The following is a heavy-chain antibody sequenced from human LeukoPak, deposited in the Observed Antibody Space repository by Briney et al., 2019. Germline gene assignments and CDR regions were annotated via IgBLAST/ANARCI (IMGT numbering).Heavy chain of an antibody. J-gene: IGHJ6*03. Sequence: SVKVSCKASGGTFSSYAVSWVRQAPGQGLEWMGRIIPILGIANYAQKLQGRVTMTTDTSTSTAYMELRSLRSDDTAVYYCARDLREHYYYYMDVWGKGTTVTVSS. V-gene: IGHV1-69*04. CDR3: ARDLREHYYYYMDV. D-gene: IGHD1-26*01. CDR2: IIPILGIA. CDR1: GGTFSSYA.